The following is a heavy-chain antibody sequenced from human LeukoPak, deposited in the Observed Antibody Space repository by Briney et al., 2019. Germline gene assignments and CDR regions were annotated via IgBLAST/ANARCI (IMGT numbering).Heavy chain of an antibody. CDR2: IIPIFGIP. D-gene: IGHD6-25*01. Sequence: VASVKVSCKASGGTFRTFAISWVRRAPGQGLEWMGGIIPIFGIPDSAQKFQGRLTITADESTTTAYMELSSLRSDDTAIYYCGLSGNYYYYYMDVWGKGTTVTVSS. CDR3: GLSGNYYYYYMDV. CDR1: GGTFRTFA. V-gene: IGHV1-69*13. J-gene: IGHJ6*03.